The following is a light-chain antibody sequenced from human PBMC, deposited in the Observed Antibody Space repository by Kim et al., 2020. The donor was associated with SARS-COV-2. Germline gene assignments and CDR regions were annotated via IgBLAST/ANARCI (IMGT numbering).Light chain of an antibody. CDR3: SSYAGSNNRV. Sequence: GHSVTISCTGTSSDIGGYNYVSWYQQHPGKAPKLMIYEVNKRPSGVPDRFSGSKSGNTASLTVSGLQAEDEADYYCSSYAGSNNRVFGGGTQLTVL. V-gene: IGLV2-8*01. CDR1: SSDIGGYNY. J-gene: IGLJ3*02. CDR2: EVN.